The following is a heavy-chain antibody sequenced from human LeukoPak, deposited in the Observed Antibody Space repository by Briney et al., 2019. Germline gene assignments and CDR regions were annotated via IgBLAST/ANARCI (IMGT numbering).Heavy chain of an antibody. J-gene: IGHJ4*02. CDR2: ISPYNGNT. D-gene: IGHD3-22*01. CDR1: GYTFTTYG. Sequence: ASVKVSCKSSGYTFTTYGISWMRQAPGQSLEWMGWISPYNGNTNYAQKLRGRVTMTTDTSTSTAYMELRSLRSDDTAVYYCARVENYYDSSGYADYWGQGTLVTVSS. CDR3: ARVENYYDSSGYADY. V-gene: IGHV1-18*01.